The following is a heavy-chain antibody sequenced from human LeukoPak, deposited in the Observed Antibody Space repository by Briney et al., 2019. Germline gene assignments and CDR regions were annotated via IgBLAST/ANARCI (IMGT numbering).Heavy chain of an antibody. Sequence: SQTLSLTCAISGDSVSSNSAAWNWIRQSPSRGLEWLGRTYYRSKWYNDYAVSVKSRITINPDTSKNQFSLQLNSVTPEDTAVYYCARADAPGIAVAGAPGTIDYWGQGTLVTVSS. V-gene: IGHV6-1*01. J-gene: IGHJ4*02. CDR1: GDSVSSNSAA. D-gene: IGHD6-19*01. CDR2: TYYRSKWYN. CDR3: ARADAPGIAVAGAPGTIDY.